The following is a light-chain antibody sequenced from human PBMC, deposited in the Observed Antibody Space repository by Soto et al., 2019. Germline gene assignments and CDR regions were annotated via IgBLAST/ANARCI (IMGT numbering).Light chain of an antibody. CDR2: DAS. CDR3: QQFNSYPLS. J-gene: IGKJ4*01. Sequence: AIQLTQSPSSLSASVGDRVTITCRASQGISSALAWYQHKSGKPPKSLIYDASSLEGGVPSRFSGTGSGTDFTLTISSLQTEDFATYYCQQFNSYPLSFGGGTKVEI. CDR1: QGISSA. V-gene: IGKV1-13*02.